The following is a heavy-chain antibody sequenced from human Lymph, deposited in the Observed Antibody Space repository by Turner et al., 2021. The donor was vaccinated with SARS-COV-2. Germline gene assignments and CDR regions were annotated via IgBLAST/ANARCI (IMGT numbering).Heavy chain of an antibody. CDR1: GFTFSSYA. J-gene: IGHJ4*02. V-gene: IGHV3-23*01. CDR2: ISGIGGST. CDR3: AKDPNWYVLSAVDY. D-gene: IGHD1-1*01. Sequence: EVQLLESGGGLVQTGGSLRLSCAASGFTFSSYAMSWVRQAPGKVLEWVSAISGIGGSTYYADSVKGRFTISRDNSKNTLYLQMNSLRAKDTAVYYCAKDPNWYVLSAVDYWGQVTLVTVSS.